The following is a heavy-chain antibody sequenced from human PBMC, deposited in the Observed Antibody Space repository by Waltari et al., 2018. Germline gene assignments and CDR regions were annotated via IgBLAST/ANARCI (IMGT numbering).Heavy chain of an antibody. V-gene: IGHV4-4*02. D-gene: IGHD2-15*01. CDR3: ARDRGGGLYLDS. CDR2: GKRSGRP. Sequence: RWVRQAPGEVLEWIGKGKRSGRPDYSPSCASRVIMSLDTSINHFSLNMHSATAADTAVYYCARDRGGGLYLDSWGRGILVSVSP. J-gene: IGHJ4*02.